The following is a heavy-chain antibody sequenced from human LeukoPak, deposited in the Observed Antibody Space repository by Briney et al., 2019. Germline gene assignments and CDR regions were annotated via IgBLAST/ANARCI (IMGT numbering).Heavy chain of an antibody. D-gene: IGHD3-10*01. CDR1: GGSFSGYF. V-gene: IGHV4-34*01. Sequence: SETLSLTCAVYGGSFSGYFWSWIRQPPGKGLEWIGEINHSGSTNYNPSLKSRVTISVDTSKNQFSQKLSSVTAADTAVYYCARGPLWFGELLYSWGQGTLVTVSS. CDR3: ARGPLWFGELLYS. CDR2: INHSGST. J-gene: IGHJ5*02.